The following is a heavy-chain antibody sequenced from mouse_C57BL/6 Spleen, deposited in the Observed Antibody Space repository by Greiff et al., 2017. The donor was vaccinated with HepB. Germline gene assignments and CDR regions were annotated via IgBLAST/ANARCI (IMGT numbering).Heavy chain of an antibody. J-gene: IGHJ2*01. V-gene: IGHV6-3*01. CDR3: APLTDFDY. CDR2: IRLKSDNYAT. CDR1: GFTFSNYW. Sequence: EVMLVESGGGLVQPGGSMKLSCVASGFTFSNYWMNWVRQSPEKGLEWVAQIRLKSDNYATHYAESVKGRFTISSDDSKSSVYLQMNNLMDEDTGIDYCAPLTDFDYCGKGTTLTVSS.